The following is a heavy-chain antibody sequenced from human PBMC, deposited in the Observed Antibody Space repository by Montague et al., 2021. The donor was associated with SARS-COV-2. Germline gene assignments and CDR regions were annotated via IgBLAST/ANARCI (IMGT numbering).Heavy chain of an antibody. CDR3: ASMVRAPVYYFDY. CDR1: GGSISSSSYY. D-gene: IGHD3-10*01. J-gene: IGHJ4*02. V-gene: IGHV4-39*01. Sequence: SETLSLTCTVSGGSISSSSYYWGWIRQPPGKGLEWIGSIFYSGSTDYNPSLKSRVTISVDTSKNQFSLKLSSVTAADTAVYYCASMVRAPVYYFDYWGQGTLVTVSS. CDR2: IFYSGST.